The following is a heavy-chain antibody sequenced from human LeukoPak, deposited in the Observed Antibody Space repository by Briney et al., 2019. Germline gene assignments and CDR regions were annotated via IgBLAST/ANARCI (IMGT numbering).Heavy chain of an antibody. CDR1: GGSFSGYH. V-gene: IGHV4-34*01. Sequence: SETLSLTCAVYGGSFSGYHWSWIRQPPGKGLEWIGEINHSGSTNYNPSLKSRVTISVDTSKNQFSLKLSSVTAADTAVYYCARHGLEAMVRDFTYDAFDIWGQGTMVTVSS. J-gene: IGHJ3*02. D-gene: IGHD3-10*01. CDR2: INHSGST. CDR3: ARHGLEAMVRDFTYDAFDI.